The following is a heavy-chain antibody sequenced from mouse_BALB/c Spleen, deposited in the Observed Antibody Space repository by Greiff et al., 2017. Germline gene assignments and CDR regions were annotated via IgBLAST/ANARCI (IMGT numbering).Heavy chain of an antibody. V-gene: IGHV14-1*02. CDR3: ARGGGNYVWFAY. Sequence: VQLQQSGAELVRPGALVKLSCKASGFNIKDYYMHWVKQRPEQGLEWIGWIDPENGNTIYDPKFQGKASITADTSSNTAYLQLSSLTSEDTAVYYCARGGGNYVWFAYWGQGTLVTVSA. CDR1: GFNIKDYY. J-gene: IGHJ3*01. CDR2: IDPENGNT. D-gene: IGHD2-1*01.